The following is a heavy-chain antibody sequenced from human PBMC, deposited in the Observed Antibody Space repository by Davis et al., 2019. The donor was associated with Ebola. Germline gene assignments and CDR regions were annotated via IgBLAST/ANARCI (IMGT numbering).Heavy chain of an antibody. CDR2: ISSSSNYI. Sequence: GESLKISCAASGFTFSSNSMNWVRQAPGKGLEWVSFISSSSNYIYYADSVKGRFTVSRDNAKNSLYLQMNSLRAEDTAVYYYVRYPALVVTGGGWFFGLWGRGTLVTVSS. CDR3: VRYPALVVTGGGWFFGL. J-gene: IGHJ2*01. CDR1: GFTFSSNS. V-gene: IGHV3-21*01. D-gene: IGHD2-21*02.